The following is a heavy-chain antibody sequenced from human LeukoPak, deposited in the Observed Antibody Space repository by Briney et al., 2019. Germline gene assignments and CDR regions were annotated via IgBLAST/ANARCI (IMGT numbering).Heavy chain of an antibody. CDR1: GFTFSSYW. CDR3: ARDGKAANFDY. Sequence: PGGSLRLSCAASGFTFSSYWMHWVRQAPGEGLVWVSRINSDGSTTNYADSVKGRFTISRDNAKNTLYLQMNSLRAEDTAVYYCARDGKAANFDYWGQGTLVTVSS. V-gene: IGHV3-74*01. CDR2: INSDGSTT. J-gene: IGHJ4*02. D-gene: IGHD6-13*01.